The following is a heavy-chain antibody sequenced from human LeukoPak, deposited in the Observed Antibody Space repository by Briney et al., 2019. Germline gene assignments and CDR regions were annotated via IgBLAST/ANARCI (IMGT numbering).Heavy chain of an antibody. CDR1: GGSNSSYY. Sequence: SETLSLTCTVSGGSNSSYYWSWIRQPAGKGLEWIGRIYISGSTNYNPSLKSRVTISVDTSKNQFSLKLSSVTAADTAVYFCARLRLSGGSFSVGWFDPWGQGIQVTVSS. D-gene: IGHD1-26*01. J-gene: IGHJ5*02. CDR3: ARLRLSGGSFSVGWFDP. V-gene: IGHV4-4*07. CDR2: IYISGST.